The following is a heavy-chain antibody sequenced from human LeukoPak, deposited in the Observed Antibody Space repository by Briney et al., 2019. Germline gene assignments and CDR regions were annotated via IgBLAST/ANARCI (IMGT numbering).Heavy chain of an antibody. D-gene: IGHD4-17*01. V-gene: IGHV4-4*02. J-gene: IGHJ5*02. CDR3: ARDGDDYGDTNRFDP. Sequence: SGTLSLTCAVSGGSISSSNWWSWVRQPPGKGLEWIGEIYHSGSTNYNPSLKSRVTISVDKSKNQFSLKLSSVTAADTAVYYCARDGDDYGDTNRFDPWGQGTLVTVSS. CDR2: IYHSGST. CDR1: GGSISSSNW.